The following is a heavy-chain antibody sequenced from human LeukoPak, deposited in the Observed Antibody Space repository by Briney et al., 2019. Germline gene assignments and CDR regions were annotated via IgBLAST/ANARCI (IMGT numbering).Heavy chain of an antibody. D-gene: IGHD6-19*01. CDR1: GGSFSGYY. V-gene: IGHV4-34*01. CDR2: INHSGST. Sequence: SETLSLTCAVYGGSFSGYYWSWIRQPPGKGLEWIGEINHSGSTNYNPSLKSRVTISVDTSRNQFSLKLSSVTAADTAVYYCARLSSGQDPDDYWGQGTLVTVSS. CDR3: ARLSSGQDPDDY. J-gene: IGHJ4*02.